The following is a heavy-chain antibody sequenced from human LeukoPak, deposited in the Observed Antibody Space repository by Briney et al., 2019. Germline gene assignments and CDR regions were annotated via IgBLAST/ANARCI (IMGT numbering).Heavy chain of an antibody. CDR3: AGEHLGGVDY. Sequence: SETLSLTCSVAGASISSYYWSWLRQPAGKGFVWIGRVYTTGATNYNPSLKSRVTMSQDKARNQFSLKVTSVTAADTAVYYCAGEHLGGVDYWGQGTLVTVSS. CDR1: GASISSYY. J-gene: IGHJ4*02. V-gene: IGHV4-4*07. CDR2: VYTTGAT. D-gene: IGHD3-16*01.